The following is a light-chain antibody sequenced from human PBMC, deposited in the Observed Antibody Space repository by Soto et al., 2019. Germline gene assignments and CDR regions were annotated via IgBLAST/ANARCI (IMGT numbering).Light chain of an antibody. V-gene: IGKV3-11*01. CDR3: QQRSNWPAWT. CDR2: DAS. Sequence: EIVLTQSPATLSLSPGERATPPCRASQSVSSYLAWYQQKPGQAPRLLIYDASNRATGIPARFSGSGSGTDFTLTVSSLEPEDFAVYYCQQRSNWPAWTFGQGTKVEIK. J-gene: IGKJ1*01. CDR1: QSVSSY.